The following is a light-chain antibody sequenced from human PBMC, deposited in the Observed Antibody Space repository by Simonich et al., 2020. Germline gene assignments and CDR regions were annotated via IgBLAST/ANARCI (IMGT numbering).Light chain of an antibody. J-gene: IGLJ3*02. Sequence: QTVVTQAPSFSVSPGGTVTLTCGLSSGSVSTRYYPSWYQQTPGQATRTLHYSTTPRSSGGPERFSGSKSGNTASLTISGLQAEDEADYYCSSYTSSSTWVFGGGTKLTVL. V-gene: IGLV8-61*01. CDR2: STT. CDR1: SGSVSTRYY. CDR3: SSYTSSSTWV.